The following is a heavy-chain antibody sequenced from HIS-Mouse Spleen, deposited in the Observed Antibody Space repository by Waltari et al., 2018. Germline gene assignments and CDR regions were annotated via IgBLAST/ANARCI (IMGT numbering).Heavy chain of an antibody. V-gene: IGHV3-7*01. J-gene: IGHJ4*02. D-gene: IGHD4-17*01. CDR2: IKEDGREK. CDR3: AREPHYGGNSHFDY. Sequence: LQLQESGPGLVKPSETLSLTCTVSGGSISSSSYYWGWIRQPPGKGLEWVANIKEDGREKDYVDSVKGRFTISRDNAKNSRYLQMNSLRAEDTAVYYCAREPHYGGNSHFDYWGQGTLVTVSS. CDR1: GGSISSSSYY.